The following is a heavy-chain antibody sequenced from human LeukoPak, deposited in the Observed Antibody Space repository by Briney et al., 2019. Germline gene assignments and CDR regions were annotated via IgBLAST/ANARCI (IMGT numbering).Heavy chain of an antibody. Sequence: SQTLSLTCAISGDSVSSNSATWNWIRQSPSRGLEWLGRTYYRSKWYSDYAVSVKGRITINPDTSKNQFSLQLDSMTPEDTAVYYCARAVAGHFDFWGQGTLVTVSS. V-gene: IGHV6-1*01. CDR1: GDSVSSNSAT. CDR2: TYYRSKWYS. D-gene: IGHD6-19*01. CDR3: ARAVAGHFDF. J-gene: IGHJ4*02.